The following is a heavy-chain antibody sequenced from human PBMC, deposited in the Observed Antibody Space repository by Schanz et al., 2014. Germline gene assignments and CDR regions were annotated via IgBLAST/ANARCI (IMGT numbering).Heavy chain of an antibody. CDR1: GFTFSAYW. D-gene: IGHD2-21*01. J-gene: IGHJ6*02. CDR3: TTYCDGGCAIDN. V-gene: IGHV3-7*03. CDR2: IKPDGSEK. Sequence: VQLVESGGGLVQPGGSLRLSCAASGFTFSAYWMTWVRQAPGKGLDWVGIIKPDGSEKFYVDSVKGRFTISRDNAKNLMYLHLNSLKTEDTAVYYCTTYCDGGCAIDNWGQGTTVTVSS.